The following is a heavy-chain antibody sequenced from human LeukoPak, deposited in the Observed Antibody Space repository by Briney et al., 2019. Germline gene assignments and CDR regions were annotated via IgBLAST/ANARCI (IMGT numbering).Heavy chain of an antibody. V-gene: IGHV3-23*01. CDR1: GFTFSSYA. Sequence: PGGSLRLSCAAPGFTFSSYAMSWVRQAPGKGLEWVSAISGSGGSTYYADSVKGRFTISRDNSRNTLYLQMNSLRAEDTAVYYCAKRWTYYYGSGEGWGQGTLVTVSS. CDR2: ISGSGGST. D-gene: IGHD3-10*01. J-gene: IGHJ1*01. CDR3: AKRWTYYYGSGEG.